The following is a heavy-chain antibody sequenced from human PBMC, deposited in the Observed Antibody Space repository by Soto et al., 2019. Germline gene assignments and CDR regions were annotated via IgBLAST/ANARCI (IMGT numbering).Heavy chain of an antibody. D-gene: IGHD5-12*01. Sequence: GASVKVSCKASGGTFSSYAISWVRQAPGQGLEWMGGIIPIFGTANYAQKFQGRVTITADESTSTAYMELSSLRSEDTAVYYCARGDIVATITYYYYGMDVWGQGTTVTVSS. CDR2: IIPIFGTA. V-gene: IGHV1-69*13. J-gene: IGHJ6*02. CDR1: GGTFSSYA. CDR3: ARGDIVATITYYYYGMDV.